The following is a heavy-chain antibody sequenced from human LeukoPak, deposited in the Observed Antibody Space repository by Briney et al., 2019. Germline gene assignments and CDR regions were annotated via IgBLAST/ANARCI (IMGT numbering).Heavy chain of an antibody. D-gene: IGHD6-6*01. CDR1: GFTFSSYS. Sequence: GGSLRLSCAASGFTFSSYSMNWVCQAPGKGLEWVSSISSSSTYIYYADSVKGRFTTSRDSAKNSLYLQMNSLRAEDTAVYYCARARWEYSSSPGAFDIWGQGTMVPVSS. CDR3: ARARWEYSSSPGAFDI. J-gene: IGHJ3*02. V-gene: IGHV3-21*01. CDR2: ISSSSTYI.